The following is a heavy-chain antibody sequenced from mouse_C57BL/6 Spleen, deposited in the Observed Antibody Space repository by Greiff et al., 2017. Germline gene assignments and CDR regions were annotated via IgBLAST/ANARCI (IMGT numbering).Heavy chain of an antibody. J-gene: IGHJ2*01. CDR1: GYTFTSYW. CDR3: ARYEYYVDY. D-gene: IGHD2-12*01. Sequence: QVQLQQPGAELVMPGASVKLSCKASGYTFTSYWMHWVKQRPGQGLEWIGEIDPSDSYTNYNQKFKGKSTLTVDKSSSTAYMQLSSLTSEDSAVYYCARYEYYVDYWGQGTTLTVSS. V-gene: IGHV1-69*01. CDR2: IDPSDSYT.